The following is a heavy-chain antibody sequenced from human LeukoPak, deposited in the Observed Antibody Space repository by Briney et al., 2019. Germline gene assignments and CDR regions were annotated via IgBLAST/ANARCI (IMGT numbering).Heavy chain of an antibody. D-gene: IGHD5-12*01. V-gene: IGHV1-2*04. CDR2: INPNSGGT. J-gene: IGHJ3*02. Sequence: ASVKVSCKASGYTFTGYYMHWVRQAPGQGLEWIGWINPNSGGTNYAQKFQGWVTMTRDTSISTAYMELSRLRSDDTAVYYCAREGYSGYDGAFDIWGQGTMVTVSS. CDR1: GYTFTGYY. CDR3: AREGYSGYDGAFDI.